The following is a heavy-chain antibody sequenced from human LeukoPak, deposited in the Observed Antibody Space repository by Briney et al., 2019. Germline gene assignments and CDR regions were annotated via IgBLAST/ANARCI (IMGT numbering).Heavy chain of an antibody. J-gene: IGHJ5*02. D-gene: IGHD6-19*01. V-gene: IGHV4-34*01. CDR2: INHSGST. CDR1: GGSFSGYY. Sequence: SETLSLTCAVYGGSFSGYYWSWIRQPPGEGLEWIGKINHSGSTNYNPSLKSRVTISVDTSKNQFSLKLSSVTAADTAVYYCARHITDSSGWYLNWFDPWGQGTLVTVSS. CDR3: ARHITDSSGWYLNWFDP.